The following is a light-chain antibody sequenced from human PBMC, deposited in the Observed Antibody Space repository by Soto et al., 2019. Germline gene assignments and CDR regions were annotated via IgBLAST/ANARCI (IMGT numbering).Light chain of an antibody. V-gene: IGKV3-20*01. CDR3: QQYGSSPALT. Sequence: EIVLTQSPGTLSLSPGERATPSCRASQSVRSNYLAWYQQKPGQAPRLVIWGASNRAGGTPDRFSGSGSGTDFTLTISRLEPEDVAVYYCQQYGSSPALTFGGGTKVEI. CDR1: QSVRSNY. J-gene: IGKJ4*01. CDR2: GAS.